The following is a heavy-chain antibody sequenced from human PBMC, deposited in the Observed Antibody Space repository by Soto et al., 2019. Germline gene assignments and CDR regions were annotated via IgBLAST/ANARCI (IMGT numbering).Heavy chain of an antibody. CDR3: ARPSSGWENWFDP. CDR2: IWYDGSNK. J-gene: IGHJ5*02. CDR1: GFTFSSYG. V-gene: IGHV3-33*01. Sequence: GGSLRLSCAASGFTFSSYGMHWVRQAPGKGLEWVAVIWYDGSNKYYADSVKGRFTISRDNSKNTLYLQMNSLRAEDTAVYYCARPSSGWENWFDPWGQGTLVTVSS. D-gene: IGHD6-19*01.